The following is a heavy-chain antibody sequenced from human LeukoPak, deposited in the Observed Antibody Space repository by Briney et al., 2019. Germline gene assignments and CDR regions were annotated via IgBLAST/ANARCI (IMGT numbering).Heavy chain of an antibody. V-gene: IGHV4-59*01. J-gene: IGHJ4*02. CDR3: ARDDIYCSGGSCYPF. CDR1: GCSISSYY. CDR2: IYYSGST. D-gene: IGHD2-15*01. Sequence: SETLSLTCTVSGCSISSYYWSWIRQPPGKGLEWIGYIYYSGSTNYNPSLKSRVTISVDTSKNQFSLKLSSVTAADTAVYYCARDDIYCSGGSCYPFRGQGTLVTVSS.